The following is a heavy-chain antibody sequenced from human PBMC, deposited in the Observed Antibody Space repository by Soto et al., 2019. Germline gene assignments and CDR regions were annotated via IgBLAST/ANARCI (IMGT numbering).Heavy chain of an antibody. CDR3: ARLTGRKGIIAAAGPLDY. Sequence: ASVKVSCKASGYTFTGYYMHWVRQAPGQGLEWMGWINPNSGGTNYAQKFQGRVTMTRDTSISTAYMELSRLRSDDTAVYYCARLTGRKGIIAAAGPLDYWGQGTLVTAPQ. CDR1: GYTFTGYY. V-gene: IGHV1-2*02. D-gene: IGHD6-13*01. CDR2: INPNSGGT. J-gene: IGHJ4*02.